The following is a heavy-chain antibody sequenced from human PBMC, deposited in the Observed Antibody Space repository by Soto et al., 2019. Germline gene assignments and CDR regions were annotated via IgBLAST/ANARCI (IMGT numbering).Heavy chain of an antibody. CDR1: GFPFSTYA. Sequence: QVQLVESGGGVVHPGRSLRLSCAASGFPFSTYAMYWVRQAPGEGLEWVAVISYDGSSKYYADSVMGRFTISRDNSKNTLCLQMDSLRDDDTAVYYCAREDVWGQGTTVTVSS. J-gene: IGHJ6*02. CDR2: ISYDGSSK. V-gene: IGHV3-30-3*01. CDR3: AREDV.